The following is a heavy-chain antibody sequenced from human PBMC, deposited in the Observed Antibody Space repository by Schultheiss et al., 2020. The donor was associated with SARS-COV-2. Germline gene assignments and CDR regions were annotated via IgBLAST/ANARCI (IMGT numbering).Heavy chain of an antibody. CDR1: GGTFSSYG. V-gene: IGHV1-46*01. D-gene: IGHD2-15*01. Sequence: ASVKVSCKASGGTFSSYGISWVRQAPGQGLEWMGIINPSGGSTSYAQKFQGRVTMTRDTSISTAYMELNRLRSDDTALYYCARDYCSGGACFSYYVHWGQGTLVTVSS. CDR2: INPSGGST. CDR3: ARDYCSGGACFSYYVH. J-gene: IGHJ4*02.